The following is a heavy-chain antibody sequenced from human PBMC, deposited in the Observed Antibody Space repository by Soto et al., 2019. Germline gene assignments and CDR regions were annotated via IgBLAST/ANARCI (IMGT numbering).Heavy chain of an antibody. V-gene: IGHV5-10-1*01. Sequence: PGESLKIYCKGSGYSFTIYCISWVRQMPGKGLEWMGRIDPSDSYTNYSPSFQGHVTISADKSISTAYLQWSSLKASDTAMYYCARQEDSSSSVYYYYGMDVWGQGTTVTVSS. D-gene: IGHD6-6*01. J-gene: IGHJ6*02. CDR1: GYSFTIYC. CDR3: ARQEDSSSSVYYYYGMDV. CDR2: IDPSDSYT.